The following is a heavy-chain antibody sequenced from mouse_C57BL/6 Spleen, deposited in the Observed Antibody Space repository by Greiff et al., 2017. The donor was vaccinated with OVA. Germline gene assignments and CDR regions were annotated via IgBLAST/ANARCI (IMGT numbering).Heavy chain of an antibody. CDR3: ARELPPHWYFDV. J-gene: IGHJ1*03. D-gene: IGHD2-1*01. CDR1: GYTFTSYW. Sequence: QVQLQQPGAELVKPGASVKLSCKASGYTFTSYWMHWVKQRPGQGLEWIGMIHPNSGSTNYNEKFKSKATLTVDKSSSTAYMQLSSLTSEDSAVYYCARELPPHWYFDVWGTGTTVTVAS. CDR2: IHPNSGST. V-gene: IGHV1-64*01.